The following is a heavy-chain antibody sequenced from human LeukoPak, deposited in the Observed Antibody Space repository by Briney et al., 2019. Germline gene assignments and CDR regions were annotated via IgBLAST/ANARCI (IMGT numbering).Heavy chain of an antibody. V-gene: IGHV4-59*11. CDR3: ARLLDNDISGDPDTFDV. D-gene: IGHD3-22*01. Sequence: SETLSLTCTVSGGSLSGHYWSWIRQPPGKRLEWIGYVPYTGRTKSNPSLQSRVAISIDTSKSQFSLKLTSVISADTAVYSCARLLDNDISGDPDTFDVWGQGTTVIVSS. CDR1: GGSLSGHY. J-gene: IGHJ3*01. CDR2: VPYTGRT.